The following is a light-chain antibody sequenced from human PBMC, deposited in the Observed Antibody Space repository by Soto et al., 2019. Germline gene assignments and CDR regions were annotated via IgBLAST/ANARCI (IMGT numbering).Light chain of an antibody. CDR3: QQYDNLPLT. Sequence: DIQMTQSPSSLSASVGDRVTITCRASQTVSNFLNWYQQTPGKAPKLLIYDASNLETGVPSRFSGSGSGTDFTFTISSLQPEDIATYYCQQYDNLPLTFGGGTKVDIK. J-gene: IGKJ4*01. CDR2: DAS. V-gene: IGKV1-33*01. CDR1: QTVSNF.